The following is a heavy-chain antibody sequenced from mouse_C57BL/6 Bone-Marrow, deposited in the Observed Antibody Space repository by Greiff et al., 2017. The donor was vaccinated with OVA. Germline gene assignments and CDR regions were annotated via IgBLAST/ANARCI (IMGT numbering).Heavy chain of an antibody. CDR2: IHPNSGST. J-gene: IGHJ3*01. V-gene: IGHV1-64*01. Sequence: QVHVKQPGAELVKPGASVKLSCKASGYTFTSYWMHWVKQRPGQGLEWIGMIHPNSGSTNYNEKFKSKATLTVDKSSSTAYMQLSSLTSEDSAVYYCASPSFAYWGQGTLVTVSA. CDR3: ASPSFAY. CDR1: GYTFTSYW.